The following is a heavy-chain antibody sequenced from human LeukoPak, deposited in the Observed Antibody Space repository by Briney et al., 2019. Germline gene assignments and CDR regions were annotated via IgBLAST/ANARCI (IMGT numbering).Heavy chain of an antibody. V-gene: IGHV1-2*02. CDR3: ARGTGRTGFDY. Sequence: ASVKVSCKASGYTFTGYYMHWVRQAPGQGLEWMGWINPNSGGTNDAQKFQGRVTMTRNTSISPAYMELSRLRPDDTAVYYCARGTGRTGFDYWGQGSLVTPSS. D-gene: IGHD1-1*01. CDR2: INPNSGGT. CDR1: GYTFTGYY. J-gene: IGHJ4*02.